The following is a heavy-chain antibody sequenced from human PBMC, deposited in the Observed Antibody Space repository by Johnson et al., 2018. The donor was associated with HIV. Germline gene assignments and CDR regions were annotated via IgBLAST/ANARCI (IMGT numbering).Heavy chain of an antibody. CDR1: RFTFSSFA. CDR2: ISYDASNK. J-gene: IGHJ3*02. D-gene: IGHD3-3*01. V-gene: IGHV3-30*04. Sequence: QMLLVESGGGVVQPGRSLRLSCAASRFTFSSFAMHWVRQAPGKGLEWVAVISYDASNKYYADSVKGRFTISRDNAKNSLYLQMSSLRGEDMAVYYCARERWSSYFGAFDIWGQGTMVTVS. CDR3: ARERWSSYFGAFDI.